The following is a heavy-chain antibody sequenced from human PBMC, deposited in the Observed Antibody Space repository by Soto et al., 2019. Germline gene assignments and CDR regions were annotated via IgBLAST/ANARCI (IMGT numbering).Heavy chain of an antibody. CDR2: FDPEDGET. V-gene: IGHV1-24*01. D-gene: IGHD2-21*01. CDR3: ARSSSIEGPFDY. CDR1: GYTLTELS. Sequence: GASVKVSCKVSGYTLTELSMHWVRQAPGKGLEWMGGFDPEDGETIYAQKFQGRVTMTKDTSTDTAYMELRSLRSDDTAVYYCARSSSIEGPFDYWGQGTLVTVSS. J-gene: IGHJ4*02.